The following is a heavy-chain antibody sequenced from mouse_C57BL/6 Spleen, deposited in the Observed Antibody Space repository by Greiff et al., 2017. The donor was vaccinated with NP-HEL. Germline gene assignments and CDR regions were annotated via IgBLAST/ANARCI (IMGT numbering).Heavy chain of an antibody. D-gene: IGHD1-1*01. Sequence: EVNVVESGGDLVKPGGSLKLSCAASGFTFSSYGMSWVRQTPDKRLEWVATISSGGSYTYYPDSVKGRFTISRDNAKNTLYLQMSSLKSEDTAMYYCAREDYDGFAYWGQGTLVTVSA. J-gene: IGHJ3*01. CDR2: ISSGGSYT. V-gene: IGHV5-6*01. CDR1: GFTFSSYG. CDR3: AREDYDGFAY.